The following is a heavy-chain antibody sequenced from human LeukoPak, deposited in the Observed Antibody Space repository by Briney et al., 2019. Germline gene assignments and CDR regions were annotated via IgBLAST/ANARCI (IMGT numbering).Heavy chain of an antibody. CDR2: ISSSSSYI. Sequence: NPGGSLRLSCAASGFTFSSYSMSWVRQAPGKGLEWDSSISSSSSYIYYADSVKGRFTISRDNAKNSLYLQMNSLRAEDTAVYYCARVGTTYTAMAQEAYDYWGQGTLVTVSS. V-gene: IGHV3-21*01. CDR3: ARVGTTYTAMAQEAYDY. D-gene: IGHD5-18*01. J-gene: IGHJ4*02. CDR1: GFTFSSYS.